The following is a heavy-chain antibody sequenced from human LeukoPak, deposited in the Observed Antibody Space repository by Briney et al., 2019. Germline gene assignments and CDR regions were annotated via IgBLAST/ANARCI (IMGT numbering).Heavy chain of an antibody. Sequence: GGSLRLSCGASGFTFDDYAMHSVRQAPGKGLKWVSLISGDGGSTYYADSVKGRFTISRDNSKNSLYLQMNSLRTEDTALYYCAKIGSANFDYWGQGTLVPVSS. V-gene: IGHV3-43*02. CDR3: AKIGSANFDY. D-gene: IGHD6-19*01. CDR2: ISGDGGST. J-gene: IGHJ4*02. CDR1: GFTFDDYA.